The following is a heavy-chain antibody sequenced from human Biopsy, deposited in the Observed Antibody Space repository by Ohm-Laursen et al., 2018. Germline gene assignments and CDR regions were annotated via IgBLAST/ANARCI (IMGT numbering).Heavy chain of an antibody. Sequence: TLTLTCTVSGGSIYNFFWSWIRQPPGKGLEWIGYIYYSGSTNYNPSLKSRVTISVDRSKNHFSLELSSVTAADTAVYYCARVGVGAPSIDYFDSWGQGALVTVSS. V-gene: IGHV4-59*01. CDR3: ARVGVGAPSIDYFDS. D-gene: IGHD1-26*01. CDR2: IYYSGST. CDR1: GGSIYNFF. J-gene: IGHJ4*02.